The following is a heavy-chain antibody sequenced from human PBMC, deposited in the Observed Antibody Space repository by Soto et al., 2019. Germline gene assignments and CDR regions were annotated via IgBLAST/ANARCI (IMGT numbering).Heavy chain of an antibody. CDR1: GGSISSYY. CDR2: IYYSGST. J-gene: IGHJ4*02. V-gene: IGHV4-59*01. CDR3: AREVYDSSGSFDY. Sequence: QVQLQESGPGLVKPSETLSLTCTVSGGSISSYYWSWIRQPPGKGLEWIGYIYYSGSTNYNPSLTSRVTISVDTSKNQFSLKLSSVTAADTAVYYCAREVYDSSGSFDYWGQGTLVTVSS. D-gene: IGHD3-22*01.